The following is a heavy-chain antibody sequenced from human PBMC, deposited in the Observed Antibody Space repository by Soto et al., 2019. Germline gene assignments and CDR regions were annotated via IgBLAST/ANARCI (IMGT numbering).Heavy chain of an antibody. J-gene: IGHJ6*02. CDR1: GFTFSSYG. CDR3: ARDVTGSSSWYYSYYYGMDV. Sequence: GGSLRLSCAASGFTFSSYGMHWVRQAPGKGLEWVAVIWYDGSNKYYADSVKGRFTISRDNSKNTLYLQMNSLRAEDTAVYYCARDVTGSSSWYYSYYYGMDVWGQGTKVTVSS. D-gene: IGHD6-13*01. V-gene: IGHV3-33*01. CDR2: IWYDGSNK.